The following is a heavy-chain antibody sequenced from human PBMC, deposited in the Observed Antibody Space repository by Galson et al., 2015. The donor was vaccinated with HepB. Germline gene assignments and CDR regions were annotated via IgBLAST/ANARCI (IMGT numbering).Heavy chain of an antibody. Sequence: SVKVSCKASGGTFSSYAISWVRQAPGQGLEWMGGIIPIFGIANYAQKFQGRVTITADESTSTAYMELSSLRSEDTAVYYCARDLTLRFLEWLPRGDYYYYGMDVWRQGTTVAVSS. CDR3: ARDLTLRFLEWLPRGDYYYYGMDV. CDR1: GGTFSSYA. J-gene: IGHJ6*02. D-gene: IGHD3-3*01. CDR2: IIPIFGIA. V-gene: IGHV1-69*13.